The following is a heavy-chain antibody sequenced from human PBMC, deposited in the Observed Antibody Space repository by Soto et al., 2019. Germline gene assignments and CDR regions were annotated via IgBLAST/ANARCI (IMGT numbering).Heavy chain of an antibody. V-gene: IGHV1-8*01. D-gene: IGHD4-17*01. CDR2: MNPNSGNT. Sequence: QVQLVQSGAEVKKPGASVKVSCKASGYTFTSYDINWVRQATGQGLEWVGWMNPNSGNTGYAQKFQGRVTMTRNTSISTAYMELSSLRSEDTAVYYCARGLRGYGDSAPYYYYMDVWGKGTTVTVSS. CDR1: GYTFTSYD. J-gene: IGHJ6*03. CDR3: ARGLRGYGDSAPYYYYMDV.